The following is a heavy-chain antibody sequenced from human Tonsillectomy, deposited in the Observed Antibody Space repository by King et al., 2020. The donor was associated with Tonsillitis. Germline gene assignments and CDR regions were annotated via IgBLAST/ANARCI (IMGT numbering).Heavy chain of an antibody. Sequence: VQLVESGGGVVQPGGSLRLSCAASGFIFSGYGMHWVRQAPGKGLACVASLSHDGSAKYYADSVKGRFTISRDNSKNKVYLQMNSLRAEDTAIYYCANLAIDSFDVWGQGTKVIVSS. V-gene: IGHV3-33*05. CDR2: LSHDGSAK. CDR3: ANLAIDSFDV. CDR1: GFIFSGYG. J-gene: IGHJ3*01.